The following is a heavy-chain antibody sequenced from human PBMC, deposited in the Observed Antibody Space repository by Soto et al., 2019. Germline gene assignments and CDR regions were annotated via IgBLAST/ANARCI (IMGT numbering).Heavy chain of an antibody. V-gene: IGHV1-69*04. Sequence: SVKLSCKASGETFSFNTINWVRQAPGLGLEWVGRINPILSMSNYAQKFQGRVTMTRDTSTSTVYMELSSLRSEDTAVYYCARDPVDVVTTFDYWGQGTLVTVSS. D-gene: IGHD2-21*02. CDR2: INPILSMS. CDR3: ARDPVDVVTTFDY. J-gene: IGHJ4*02. CDR1: GETFSFNT.